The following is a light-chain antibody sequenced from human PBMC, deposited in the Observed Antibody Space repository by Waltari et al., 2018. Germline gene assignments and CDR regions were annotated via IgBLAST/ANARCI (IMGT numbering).Light chain of an antibody. CDR1: QRVSRS. CDR3: QHYVHLPVS. V-gene: IGKV3-20*01. J-gene: IGKJ1*01. CDR2: GTS. Sequence: EIVLTQSPGPVSLFPGERATLSCRASQRVSRSLAWYQQKPGQPPRLLIYGTSSRATGVPDRFSGSGSGTDFSLTISRLEPEDFAVYYCQHYVHLPVSFGQGTKVEIK.